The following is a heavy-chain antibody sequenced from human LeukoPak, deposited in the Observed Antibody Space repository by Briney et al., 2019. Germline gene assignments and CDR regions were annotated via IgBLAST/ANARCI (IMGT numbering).Heavy chain of an antibody. CDR2: IYYSGST. D-gene: IGHD6-6*01. J-gene: IGHJ4*02. V-gene: IGHV4-59*01. CDR3: ATTVSEARPYYFDY. Sequence: SETLSLTCTVSGGSISSYYWSWIRQPPGKGLEWIGYIYYSGSTNYNPSLKSRVTISVDTSKNQFSLKLSFVTAADTAVYYCATTVSEARPYYFDYWGQGTLVTVSS. CDR1: GGSISSYY.